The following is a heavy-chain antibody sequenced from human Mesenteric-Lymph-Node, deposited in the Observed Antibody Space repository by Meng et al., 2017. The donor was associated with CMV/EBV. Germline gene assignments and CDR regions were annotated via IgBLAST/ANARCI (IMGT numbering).Heavy chain of an antibody. V-gene: IGHV1-69*05. CDR2: IALILGTS. D-gene: IGHD3-3*01. CDR3: ARARTGDFWSGYYRDQFDY. J-gene: IGHJ4*02. CDR1: GGTFSISS. Sequence: SVKVSCKASGGTFSISSINWVRQAPGQGLEWMGGIALILGTSNYAQKFQGRVTLAKDTSTSTVYMELSSLRSEDTAIYYCARARTGDFWSGYYRDQFDYWGQGTLVTVSS.